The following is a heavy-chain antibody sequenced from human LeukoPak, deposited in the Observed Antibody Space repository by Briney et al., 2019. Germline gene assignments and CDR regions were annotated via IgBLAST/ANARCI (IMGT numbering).Heavy chain of an antibody. CDR1: GYTFTSYG. V-gene: IGHV1-18*01. D-gene: IGHD1-26*01. J-gene: IGHJ4*02. CDR2: NSGYNGNT. Sequence: ASVKVSCKASGYTFTSYGINWVRQAPGQGLEWMGWNSGYNGNTNYAQKLQGRFTITTDTSTSTPYMQMSSLKADDTAMYYYASPSHYSGSYTVWGQGTPVTASS. CDR3: ASPSHYSGSYTV.